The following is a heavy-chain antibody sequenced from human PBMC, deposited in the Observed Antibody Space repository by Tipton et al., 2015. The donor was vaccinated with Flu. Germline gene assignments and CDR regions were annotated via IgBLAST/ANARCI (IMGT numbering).Heavy chain of an antibody. J-gene: IGHJ1*01. CDR2: IRSTASGT. V-gene: IGHV3-48*03. CDR3: ARDEVGSTSAEYLHH. CDR1: GFSFSTYP. D-gene: IGHD1-26*01. Sequence: GSLRLSCAASGFSFSTYPMNWVRQAPGKGPEWLSNIRSTASGTYYADSVKGRFTISRDNAKNSLYLQMNSLRVEDTAVYYCARDEVGSTSAEYLHHWGQGTLVTVSS.